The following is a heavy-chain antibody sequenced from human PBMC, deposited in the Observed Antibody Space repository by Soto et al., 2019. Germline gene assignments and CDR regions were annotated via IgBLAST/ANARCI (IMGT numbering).Heavy chain of an antibody. J-gene: IGHJ6*02. V-gene: IGHV1-24*01. CDR3: ATVGGTTHYYYYGMDV. Sequence: ASVKVSCKVSGYTLPELSMHWVRQAPGKGLEWMGGFDPEDGETIYAQKFQGRVTMTEDTSTDTAYMELSSLRSEDTAVYYCATVGGTTHYYYYGMDVWGQGTTVTVSS. CDR2: FDPEDGET. D-gene: IGHD1-7*01. CDR1: GYTLPELS.